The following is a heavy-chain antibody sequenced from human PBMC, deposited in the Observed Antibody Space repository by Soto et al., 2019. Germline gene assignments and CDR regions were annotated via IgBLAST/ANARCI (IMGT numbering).Heavy chain of an antibody. D-gene: IGHD2-8*01. CDR3: ARDGVHTAPDMDV. CDR2: ISSSSSYI. J-gene: IGHJ6*03. V-gene: IGHV3-21*01. Sequence: PGGSLRLSCAASGFTFSSYSMNWVRQAPGKGLEWVSSISSSSSYIYYADSVKGRFTISRDNAKNSLYLQMNSLRAEDTAVYYCARDGVHTAPDMDVWGKGTTVTVSS. CDR1: GFTFSSYS.